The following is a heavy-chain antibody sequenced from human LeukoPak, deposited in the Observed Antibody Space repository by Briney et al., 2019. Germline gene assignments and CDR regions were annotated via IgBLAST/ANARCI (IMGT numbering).Heavy chain of an antibody. J-gene: IGHJ4*02. CDR1: GFTSSDYY. CDR2: ISSSSSYT. D-gene: IGHD3-9*01. CDR3: ARVHYDILTGYSPHFDY. V-gene: IGHV3-11*05. Sequence: PGGSLRLSCAASGFTSSDYYMSWIRQAPGKGLEWVSYISSSSSYTNYADSVKGRFTISRDNAKNSLYLQMNSLRAEDTAVYYCARVHYDILTGYSPHFDYWGQGTLVTVSS.